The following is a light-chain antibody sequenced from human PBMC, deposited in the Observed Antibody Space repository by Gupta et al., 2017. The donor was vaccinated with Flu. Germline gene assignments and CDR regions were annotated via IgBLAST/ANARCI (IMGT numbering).Light chain of an antibody. CDR3: QSADISGSYVV. J-gene: IGLJ2*01. Sequence: SYEVTQPPSVSVSPGPTARITCSGDALPKQYSYWYQQKPGQAPVLMIYKDTKRPSGIPERFSGSGYGTTVTLTISGVQAEDEADYYCQSADISGSYVVFGGGTKLTVL. V-gene: IGLV3-25*02. CDR1: ALPKQY. CDR2: KDT.